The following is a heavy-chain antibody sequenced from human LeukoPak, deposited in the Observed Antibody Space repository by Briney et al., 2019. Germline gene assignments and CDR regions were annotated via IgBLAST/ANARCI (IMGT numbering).Heavy chain of an antibody. V-gene: IGHV4-61*02. J-gene: IGHJ4*02. CDR2: IYSSGST. D-gene: IGHD3-10*01. CDR3: AIGPSYGSRSFRNRGPNDYFDY. Sequence: SESLSLTCTVSNVSISGGSYYWSWTRQPAGKGLDWIGRIYSSGSTNYNPSLKSRVTISVDTSKNQFSLRLSSVTAADTAVYYCAIGPSYGSRSFRNRGPNDYFDYWGQGTLVTVSS. CDR1: NVSISGGSYY.